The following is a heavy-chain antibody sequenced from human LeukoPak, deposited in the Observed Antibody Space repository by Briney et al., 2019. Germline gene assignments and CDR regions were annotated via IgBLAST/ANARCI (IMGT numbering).Heavy chain of an antibody. CDR3: VTRGWADYYYYMDV. V-gene: IGHV3-7*01. CDR1: GFTFSTYW. J-gene: IGHJ6*03. Sequence: GGSLRLSCAASGFTFSTYWMSWVRQAPGKGLEWVANINEDGSVKYYADSVKGRFTISRDNARNSVFLQMNSLRAEDTAVYYCVTRGWADYYYYMDVWGKGTTVTVSS. CDR2: INEDGSVK. D-gene: IGHD6-19*01.